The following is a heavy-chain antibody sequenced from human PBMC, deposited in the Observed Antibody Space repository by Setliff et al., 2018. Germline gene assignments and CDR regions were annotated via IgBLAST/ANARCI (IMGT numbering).Heavy chain of an antibody. Sequence: SETLSLTCAVYGGSFSGYYWSWIRQPPGKRLEWIGEIIHSGSTNYNPSLKSRVTISMDTSKNQFSLKVSSVTAADTAVYYWARSFSRREKFLLDYWGQGALVTVS. J-gene: IGHJ4*02. V-gene: IGHV4-34*12. CDR3: ARSFSRREKFLLDY. CDR1: GGSFSGYY. CDR2: IIHSGST.